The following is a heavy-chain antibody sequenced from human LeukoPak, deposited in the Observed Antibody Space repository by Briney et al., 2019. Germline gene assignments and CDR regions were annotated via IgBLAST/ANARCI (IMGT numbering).Heavy chain of an antibody. V-gene: IGHV4-59*01. J-gene: IGHJ6*03. CDR1: GGSMTNYY. CDR3: AREGAGSYGFRYIDV. D-gene: IGHD5-18*01. Sequence: PSETLSLTCTVSGGSMTNYYWTGIRQPPGEGLEWLAYIYYYGSTNYNPSLESRLTLTVDTSKNQFSLKLSSVTAADTAVYYCAREGAGSYGFRYIDVWCTGTTVTVS. CDR2: IYYYGST.